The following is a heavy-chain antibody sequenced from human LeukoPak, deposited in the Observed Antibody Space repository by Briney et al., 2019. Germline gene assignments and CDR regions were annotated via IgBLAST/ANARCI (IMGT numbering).Heavy chain of an antibody. CDR1: GGSISSGGYH. CDR3: ARVSSGVYFDY. V-gene: IGHV4-31*03. CDR2: IYYTGSP. J-gene: IGHJ4*02. Sequence: SQTLSLTCTGSGGSISSGGYHWNWIRLHPGKGLEWIGYIYYTGSPYYNPSLKSRVTISVDTSKNQFSLKLSSVTAADTAVYYCARVSSGVYFDYWGQGTLVTVSS. D-gene: IGHD2-15*01.